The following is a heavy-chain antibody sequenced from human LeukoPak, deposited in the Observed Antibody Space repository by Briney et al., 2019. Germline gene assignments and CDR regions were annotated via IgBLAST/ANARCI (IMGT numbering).Heavy chain of an antibody. J-gene: IGHJ1*01. CDR2: IYYSGST. CDR3: ARGNYYDSSGYPLEYFQH. V-gene: IGHV4-59*01. D-gene: IGHD3-22*01. CDR1: GGSISSYY. Sequence: PSETLSLTCTVSGGSISSYYWSWIRQPPGKGLEWIGYIYYSGSTNYNPSLKSRVTISVDTSKNQFSLKLSSVTAADTAVYYRARGNYYDSSGYPLEYFQHWGQGTLVTVSS.